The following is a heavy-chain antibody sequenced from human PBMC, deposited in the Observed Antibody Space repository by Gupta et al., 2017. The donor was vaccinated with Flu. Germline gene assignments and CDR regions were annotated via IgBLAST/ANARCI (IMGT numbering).Heavy chain of an antibody. D-gene: IGHD2-15*01. J-gene: IGHJ5*02. Sequence: SYADSVKGRFTISRDNAKNTLYLQMNSLRAEDTAVYYCARDGAGDCSGGSCYSWFDPWGQGTLVTLSS. CDR3: ARDGAGDCSGGSCYSWFDP. V-gene: IGHV3-74*01.